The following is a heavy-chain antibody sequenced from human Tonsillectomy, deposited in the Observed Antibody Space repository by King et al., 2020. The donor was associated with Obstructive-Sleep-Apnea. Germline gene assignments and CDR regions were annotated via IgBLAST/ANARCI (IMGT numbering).Heavy chain of an antibody. CDR3: AAFTLLWFGEFSSYFDY. Sequence: QVQLQESGPGLVKPSETLSLTCTVSVGSISSSSYYWGWIRQPPGKGLEWIGSIYYSGSAYYNPSLESRVTISLDTSKNQFSLKLSSVTAADTAVYYCAAFTLLWFGEFSSYFDYWGQGTLVTVSS. V-gene: IGHV4-39*07. CDR1: VGSISSSSYY. CDR2: IYYSGSA. D-gene: IGHD3-10*01. J-gene: IGHJ4*02.